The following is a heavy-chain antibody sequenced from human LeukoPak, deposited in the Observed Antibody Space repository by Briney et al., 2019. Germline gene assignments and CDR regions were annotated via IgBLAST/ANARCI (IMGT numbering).Heavy chain of an antibody. CDR2: ISYDGSNK. D-gene: IGHD2-2*01. V-gene: IGHV3-30-3*01. J-gene: IGHJ3*02. CDR1: GFTFSSYA. Sequence: GGSLRLSCAASGFTFSSYAMHWVRQAPGKGLEWVAVISYDGSNKYYADSVKGRFTISRDNSKNTLYLQMNSLRAEDTAVYYCAKDQGYRGYCSSTSCHDAFDIWGQGTMVTVSS. CDR3: AKDQGYRGYCSSTSCHDAFDI.